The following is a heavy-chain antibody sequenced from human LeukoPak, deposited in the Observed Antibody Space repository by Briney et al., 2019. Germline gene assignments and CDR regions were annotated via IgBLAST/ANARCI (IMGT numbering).Heavy chain of an antibody. J-gene: IGHJ3*02. V-gene: IGHV4-39*01. CDR2: IYYSGST. CDR1: GGSISSSSYY. CDR3: ARPLTISRDDAFDI. D-gene: IGHD3-9*01. Sequence: PSETLSLTCTVSGGSISSSSYYWGWIRQPPGKGLEWIGSIYYSGSTYYNPSLKSRVTISVDTSKNQFSLKLSSVTAADTAVYYCARPLTISRDDAFDIWGQGTMVTVSS.